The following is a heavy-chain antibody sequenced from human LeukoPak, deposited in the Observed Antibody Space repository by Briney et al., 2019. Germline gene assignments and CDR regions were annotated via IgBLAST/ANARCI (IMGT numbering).Heavy chain of an antibody. J-gene: IGHJ5*02. D-gene: IGHD2-2*01. Sequence: ASVKVSCKASGYTFTGYYMHWVRQAPGQGLEWMGWINPNSGGTNYAQKSQGRVTMTRDTSISTAYMELSRLRSDDTAVYYCARVVVVPAATDNWFDPWGQGTLVTVSS. CDR1: GYTFTGYY. V-gene: IGHV1-2*02. CDR2: INPNSGGT. CDR3: ARVVVVPAATDNWFDP.